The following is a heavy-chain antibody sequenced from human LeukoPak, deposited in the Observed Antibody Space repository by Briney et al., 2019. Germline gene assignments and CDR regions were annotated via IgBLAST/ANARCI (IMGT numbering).Heavy chain of an antibody. CDR1: GGSISTYY. CDR2: IYHSGST. D-gene: IGHD3-10*01. Sequence: SETLSLTCTVSGGSISTYYWNWIRQPPGKGLEWIGYIYHSGSTNYNPSLQSRVTISVDTSKNQFSLNLNSVTAADTAVYYCAKTYYSSSGSWDWGQGTLVTVSS. J-gene: IGHJ1*01. CDR3: AKTYYSSSGSWD. V-gene: IGHV4-59*01.